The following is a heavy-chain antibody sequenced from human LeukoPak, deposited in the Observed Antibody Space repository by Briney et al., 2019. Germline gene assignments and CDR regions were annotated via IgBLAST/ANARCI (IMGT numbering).Heavy chain of an antibody. CDR3: ARDPPSH. Sequence: GGSLRLSCAASGLTFSDYYMSWIRQAPGKGLEWVSYISGSSDSTNYADSVKGRFAISRDNAKKSLYLQMNSLRAEDTAVYYCARDPPSHWGRGTLVTVSS. D-gene: IGHD2-2*01. CDR2: ISGSSDST. V-gene: IGHV3-11*05. J-gene: IGHJ4*02. CDR1: GLTFSDYY.